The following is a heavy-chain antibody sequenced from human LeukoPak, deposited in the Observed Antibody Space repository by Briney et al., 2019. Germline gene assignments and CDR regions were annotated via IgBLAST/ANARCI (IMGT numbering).Heavy chain of an antibody. V-gene: IGHV4-39*01. J-gene: IGHJ4*02. CDR3: ATQPLGGYPIYYFDY. Sequence: SETLSLTCTVSGGSISSSSYYWGWIRQPPGKGLEWIGRIYYSGSTYYNPSLKSRVTISVDTSKNQFSLKLSSVTAADTAGYYCATQPLGGYPIYYFDYWGQGTLVTVSS. CDR2: IYYSGST. D-gene: IGHD5-12*01. CDR1: GGSISSSSYY.